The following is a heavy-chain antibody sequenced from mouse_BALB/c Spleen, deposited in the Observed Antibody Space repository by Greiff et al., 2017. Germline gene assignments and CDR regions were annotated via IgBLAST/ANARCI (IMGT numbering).Heavy chain of an antibody. CDR3: ASPQLGRGFAY. D-gene: IGHD4-1*02. J-gene: IGHJ3*01. Sequence: VQLQESGPGLVAPSQSLSITCTVSGFSLTSYGVHWVRQPPGKGLEWLGVIWAGGSTNYNSALMSRLSISKDNSKSQVFLKMNSLQTDDTAMYYCASPQLGRGFAYWGQGTLVTVSA. CDR1: GFSLTSYG. V-gene: IGHV2-9*02. CDR2: IWAGGST.